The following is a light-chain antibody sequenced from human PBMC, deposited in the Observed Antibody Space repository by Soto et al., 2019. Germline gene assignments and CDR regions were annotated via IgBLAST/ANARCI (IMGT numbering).Light chain of an antibody. CDR1: SSDVGDYDF. Sequence: QSALTQSASVSGSPGQSITISCTGTSSDVGDYDFVSWYQQHPGKAPKLMIYEVTNRPSGISHRFSGSKSGNTASLTISGLQAEDEADYYCSSYTSSSTYVFGTGTKLTVL. V-gene: IGLV2-14*01. J-gene: IGLJ1*01. CDR3: SSYTSSSTYV. CDR2: EVT.